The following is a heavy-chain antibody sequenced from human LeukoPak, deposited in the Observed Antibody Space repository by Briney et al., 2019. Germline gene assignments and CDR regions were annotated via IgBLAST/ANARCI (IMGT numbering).Heavy chain of an antibody. CDR1: GYTFTDYY. J-gene: IGHJ4*02. Sequence: GASVKVSCKTSGYTFTDYYIYWVRQAPGQGLEWMGWINPNSGGTNYAQMFQGRVTMTRDTSISTAYMELSRLRSDDTAVYYCAKDLGDISSWYSVFGFDYWGQGTLVTVSS. D-gene: IGHD6-13*01. V-gene: IGHV1-2*02. CDR3: AKDLGDISSWYSVFGFDY. CDR2: INPNSGGT.